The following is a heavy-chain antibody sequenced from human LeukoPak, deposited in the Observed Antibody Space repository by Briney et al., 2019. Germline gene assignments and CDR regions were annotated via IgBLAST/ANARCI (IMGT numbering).Heavy chain of an antibody. Sequence: SETLSLTCTVSGVSVSNSNFYWGWIRRPPRKGPEFIGSMHYSGSTYYNPSLKSRVAVFVDTSKNQFSLNLRFVTDADTAVYYCARGVYCSSASCYWDWGQGTLVTVSS. CDR3: ARGVYCSSASCYWD. J-gene: IGHJ4*02. D-gene: IGHD2-2*01. CDR2: MHYSGST. CDR1: GVSVSNSNFY. V-gene: IGHV4-39*02.